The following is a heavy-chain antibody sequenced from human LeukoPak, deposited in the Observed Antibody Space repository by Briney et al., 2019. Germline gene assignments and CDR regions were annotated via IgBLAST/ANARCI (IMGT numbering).Heavy chain of an antibody. CDR2: IYTSGST. D-gene: IGHD3-22*01. J-gene: IGHJ4*02. CDR1: GGFISNYY. V-gene: IGHV4-4*07. Sequence: SETLSLTCTVSGGFISNYYWSWIRQPAGKGLEWIGRIYTSGSTNYNSSLKSRVTMSVDTSKNQFSLKLSSVTAADTAVYYCARVRFFDSSVLTRKRSYYFDYWGQGTLVTVSS. CDR3: ARVRFFDSSVLTRKRSYYFDY.